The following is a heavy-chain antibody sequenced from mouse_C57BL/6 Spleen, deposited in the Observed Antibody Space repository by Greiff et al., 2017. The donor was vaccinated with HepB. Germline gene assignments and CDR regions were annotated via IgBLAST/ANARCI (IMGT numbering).Heavy chain of an antibody. CDR3: ARNDYDAMDY. V-gene: IGHV5-16*01. Sequence: DVQLVESEGGLVRPGSSMKLSCTASGFTFSDYYMAWVRQVPEKGLEWVANINYDGSSTYYLDSLKSRFIISRDNAKNILYLQMSSLKSEDTATYYCARNDYDAMDYWGQGTSVTVSS. CDR1: GFTFSDYY. CDR2: INYDGSST. J-gene: IGHJ4*01.